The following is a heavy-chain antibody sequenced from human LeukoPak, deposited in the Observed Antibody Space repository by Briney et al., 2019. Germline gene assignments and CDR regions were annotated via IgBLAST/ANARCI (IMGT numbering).Heavy chain of an antibody. Sequence: SETLSLTCAVYGGSFSGYYWSWIRQPPGKGREWIGEINDSGSTNYNPSLKRRVTISVDTSKNQFSLKLSSVTAAHTAVYYCARDGRRLGSSWYKLDYWGQGTLVTVSS. CDR2: INDSGST. V-gene: IGHV4-34*01. CDR3: ARDGRRLGSSWYKLDY. CDR1: GGSFSGYY. J-gene: IGHJ4*02. D-gene: IGHD6-13*01.